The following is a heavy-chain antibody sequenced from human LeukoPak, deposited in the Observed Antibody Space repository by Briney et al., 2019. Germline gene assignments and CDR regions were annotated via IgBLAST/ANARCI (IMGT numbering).Heavy chain of an antibody. CDR3: AKEDLYYFAMDA. Sequence: PGGSLRLSCAASGLTFSSYAMTWVRQGPGKGLEWVSIIGGSGGSTYYADSVKGRFTISRDNSKNTLYLQMNSLRAEDTAVYYCAKEDLYYFAMDAWGQGTTVTVS. V-gene: IGHV3-23*01. J-gene: IGHJ6*02. CDR1: GLTFSSYA. CDR2: IGGSGGST.